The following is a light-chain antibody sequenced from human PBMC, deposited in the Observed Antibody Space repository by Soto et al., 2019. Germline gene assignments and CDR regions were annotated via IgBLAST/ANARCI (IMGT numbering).Light chain of an antibody. V-gene: IGLV1-40*01. CDR1: SSNIGAGYD. J-gene: IGLJ3*02. CDR3: SSYTSSSTWV. Sequence: QSVLTQPPSVSGAPGQRLTISCTGSSSNIGAGYDVHWYQQLPGTAPKLLIYGDTNRPSGVSNRFSGSKSGNTASLTISGLQAEDEADYYCSSYTSSSTWVFGGGTKLTVL. CDR2: GDT.